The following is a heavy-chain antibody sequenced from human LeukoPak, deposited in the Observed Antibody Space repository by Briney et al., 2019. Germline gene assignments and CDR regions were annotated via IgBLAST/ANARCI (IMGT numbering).Heavy chain of an antibody. CDR3: AKGAMLGGMDV. CDR1: GFTFSSYG. CDR2: MSYDGSNK. V-gene: IGHV3-30*18. Sequence: PGGSLKLSWAASGFTFSSYGMHGVGQAPGKGLEWVAVMSYDGSNKYYADSVKGRFTISRNNSKNTLYLQMNSLRAEDTAVYYCAKGAMLGGMDVWGQGTTVTVSS. J-gene: IGHJ6*02. D-gene: IGHD3-10*02.